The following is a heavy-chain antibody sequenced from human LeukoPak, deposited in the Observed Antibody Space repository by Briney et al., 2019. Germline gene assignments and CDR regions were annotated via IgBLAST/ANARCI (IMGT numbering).Heavy chain of an antibody. V-gene: IGHV4-39*07. J-gene: IGHJ3*02. D-gene: IGHD3-9*01. CDR3: ARDPSYYDILTGYYPDAFDI. CDR1: GGSISSSSYY. CDR2: IYYSGST. Sequence: PSETLSLTCTVSGGSISSSSYYWGWIRQPPGKGLEWIGSIYYSGSTYYNPSLKSRVTISVDTSKNQFSLKLSSVTAADTAVYYCARDPSYYDILTGYYPDAFDIWGQGTMVTVSS.